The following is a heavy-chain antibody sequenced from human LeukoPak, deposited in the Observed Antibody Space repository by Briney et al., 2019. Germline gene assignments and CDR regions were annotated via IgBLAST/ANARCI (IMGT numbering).Heavy chain of an antibody. V-gene: IGHV3-23*01. D-gene: IGHD1-1*01. CDR1: GFTFSNYA. CDR3: ATGTPLDV. J-gene: IGHJ6*02. Sequence: PGGSLRLSCAASGFTFSNYAMSWVRQAPGKGLEWVSAISGSGDTTYYADSVKGRFTISRDNSKNTLYLQTNSLRAEDTAVYYCATGTPLDVWGQGTTVTVSS. CDR2: ISGSGDTT.